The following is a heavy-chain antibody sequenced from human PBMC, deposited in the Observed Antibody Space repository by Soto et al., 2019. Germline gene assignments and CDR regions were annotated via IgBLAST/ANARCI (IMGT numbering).Heavy chain of an antibody. D-gene: IGHD3-10*01. CDR2: INHSGST. CDR1: GGSFSGYY. J-gene: IGHJ4*02. V-gene: IGHV4-34*01. Sequence: PSETLSLTCAVYGGSFSGYYWSWIRQPPGKGLEWIGEINHSGSTNYNPSLKSRVTISVDTSKNQFSLKLSSVTAADTAVYYCATEHPAYGLFFYYFDYWGQGTLVTVSS. CDR3: ATEHPAYGLFFYYFDY.